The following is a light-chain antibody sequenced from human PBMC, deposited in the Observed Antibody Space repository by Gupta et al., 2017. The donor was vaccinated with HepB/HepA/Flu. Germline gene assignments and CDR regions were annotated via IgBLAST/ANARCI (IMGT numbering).Light chain of an antibody. V-gene: IGKV1-5*03. CDR1: HSISYW. CDR3: QQYKRYSLA. CDR2: KAS. J-gene: IGKJ1*01. Sequence: DIQMTQSPSTLSASVGDRVTITCRASHSISYWLAWYQQKPGKAPKVLIYKASTLESGVPSRCSGSGSGNEFTITISSLQPDDVATYYCQQYKRYSLAFGQGTKVEIK.